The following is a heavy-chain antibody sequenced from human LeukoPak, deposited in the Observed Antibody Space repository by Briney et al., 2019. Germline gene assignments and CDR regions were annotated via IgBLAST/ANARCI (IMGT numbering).Heavy chain of an antibody. CDR3: AKSGGYGLIDY. D-gene: IGHD1-26*01. J-gene: IGHJ4*02. V-gene: IGHV4-39*01. CDR1: GASISGSNYY. CDR2: IYSSGST. Sequence: SETLSLTCAVSGASISGSNYYWGWIRQPPGEGLEWIGNIYSSGSTYYNASLQSRVTISIDTSKNQFSLRLNSVTAADTAMYYCAKSGGYGLIDYWGQGTRVTVSS.